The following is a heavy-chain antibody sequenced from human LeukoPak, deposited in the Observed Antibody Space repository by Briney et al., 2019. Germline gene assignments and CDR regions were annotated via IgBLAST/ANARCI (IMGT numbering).Heavy chain of an antibody. CDR3: ASMEDIPEYFDY. Sequence: SDTLSLTCTLSGGSIRSSSYYWRWTRQPPGKGLEWFGSIYYSGSTYYNPSLKSRVTISVDTSKNQFSLKLSSVTAADTAVYYCASMEDIPEYFDYWGQGTLVTVSS. CDR2: IYYSGST. CDR1: GGSIRSSSYY. D-gene: IGHD1-14*01. J-gene: IGHJ4*02. V-gene: IGHV4-39*07.